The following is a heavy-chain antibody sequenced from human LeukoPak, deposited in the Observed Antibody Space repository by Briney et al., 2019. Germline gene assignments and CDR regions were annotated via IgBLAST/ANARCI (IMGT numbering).Heavy chain of an antibody. CDR3: ASDSSGYYTKAFDI. CDR2: IIPIFGTA. CDR1: GGTFSSYA. V-gene: IGHV1-69*13. D-gene: IGHD3-22*01. J-gene: IGHJ3*02. Sequence: ASVKVSCKASGGTFSSYAISWVRQAPGQGLERMGGIIPIFGTANYAQKFQGRVTITADESTSTAYMELSSLRSEDTAVYYCASDSSGYYTKAFDIWGQGTMVTVSS.